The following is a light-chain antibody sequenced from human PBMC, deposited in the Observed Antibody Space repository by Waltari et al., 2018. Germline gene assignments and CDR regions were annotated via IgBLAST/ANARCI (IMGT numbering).Light chain of an antibody. Sequence: QSALTQPASVSGSPGQSITISCTGTSSDVGGHNYVYWYQQHPGKAPKLIIYDVTDRPSGVSNRFSGSKFGNTASLTISGLQAEDEADYYCSSYTSSGTPYVFGTGTRVTVL. CDR1: SSDVGGHNY. J-gene: IGLJ1*01. V-gene: IGLV2-14*03. CDR3: SSYTSSGTPYV. CDR2: DVT.